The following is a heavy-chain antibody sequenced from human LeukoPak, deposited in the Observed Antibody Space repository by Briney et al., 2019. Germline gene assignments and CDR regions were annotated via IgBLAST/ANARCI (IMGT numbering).Heavy chain of an antibody. D-gene: IGHD3-10*01. CDR2: ISYDGSNK. Sequence: GGSLRLSCAASGFTFSSFGMHWVRQAPGKGLEWVAVISYDGSNKYYADSVKGRFTISRDNSKNTLYLQMNSLRAEDTAVYYCASITMVRGVPFRGPIDYWGQGTLVTVSS. CDR3: ASITMVRGVPFRGPIDY. CDR1: GFTFSSFG. J-gene: IGHJ4*02. V-gene: IGHV3-30*19.